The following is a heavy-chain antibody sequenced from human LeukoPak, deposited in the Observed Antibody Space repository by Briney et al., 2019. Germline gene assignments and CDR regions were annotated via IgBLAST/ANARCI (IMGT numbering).Heavy chain of an antibody. Sequence: GGSLRLSCAASGFTFSSYGMSWVRQAPGKGLEWVSSIGDSRGSTYYADSVKGRFTISRDNSKNTLYLQMNSLRAENTAVYYCAKAPAGPEYSSSWKFGYNWFDPWGQGTLVTVSS. CDR3: AKAPAGPEYSSSWKFGYNWFDP. CDR2: IGDSRGST. D-gene: IGHD6-13*01. J-gene: IGHJ5*02. V-gene: IGHV3-23*01. CDR1: GFTFSSYG.